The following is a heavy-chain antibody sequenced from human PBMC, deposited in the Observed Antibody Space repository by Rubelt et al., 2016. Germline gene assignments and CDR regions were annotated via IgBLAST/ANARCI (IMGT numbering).Heavy chain of an antibody. J-gene: IGHJ4*02. D-gene: IGHD4-11*01. V-gene: IGHV4-61*05. CDR1: GGSITSSSYY. CDR2: IYYSGST. CDR3: ARQDSWYYLDH. Sequence: QLQLQESGPGLVKPSETLSLTCTVSGGSITSSSYYWGWIRQPPGKGLEWIGYIYYSGSTNYNPSLKSRVTISVDTSKNQFSRKLSLGTVADTAVYYWARQDSWYYLDHWGQGTLVTVSS.